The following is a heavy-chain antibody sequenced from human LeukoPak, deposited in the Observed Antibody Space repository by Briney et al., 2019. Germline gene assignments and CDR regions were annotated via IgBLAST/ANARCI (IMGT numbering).Heavy chain of an antibody. CDR2: ISSDGSST. V-gene: IGHV3-74*01. CDR3: ARDGGSDAFDI. CDR1: GFTFSRYW. J-gene: IGHJ3*02. Sequence: GGSLRLSCAASGFTFSRYWMHWVRQAPGKGLVWVSRISSDGSSTNYADSVKGRFTIARDNAKNTLYLQMNSQRAEDTAMYYCARDGGSDAFDIWGQGTMVTVSS. D-gene: IGHD4-23*01.